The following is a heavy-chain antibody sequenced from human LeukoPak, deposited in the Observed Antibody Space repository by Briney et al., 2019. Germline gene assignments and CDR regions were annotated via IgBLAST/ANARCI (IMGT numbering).Heavy chain of an antibody. CDR1: GFTFSSYW. CDR3: ARETYYYMDV. Sequence: GGSLRLSCAVSGFTFSSYWMGWVRQAPGKGLEWVSVIYSGGSTYYADSVKGRFTISRDNSKNTLYLQMNSLRAEDTAVYYCARETYYYMDVWGKGTTVTISS. CDR2: IYSGGST. J-gene: IGHJ6*03. V-gene: IGHV3-53*01.